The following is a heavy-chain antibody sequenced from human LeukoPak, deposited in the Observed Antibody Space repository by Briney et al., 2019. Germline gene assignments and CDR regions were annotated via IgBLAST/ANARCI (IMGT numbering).Heavy chain of an antibody. CDR2: IYYSGST. V-gene: IGHV4-30-4*01. CDR3: ARAEGVAAEFDY. D-gene: IGHD2-15*01. J-gene: IGHJ4*02. Sequence: SETLSLTCTVSGGSISSGDYYWSWIRQPPGKDLEWIGYIYYSGSTYYNPSLKSRVTISVDTSKNQFSLKLSSVTAADTAVYYCARAEGVAAEFDYWGQGTLVTVSS. CDR1: GGSISSGDYY.